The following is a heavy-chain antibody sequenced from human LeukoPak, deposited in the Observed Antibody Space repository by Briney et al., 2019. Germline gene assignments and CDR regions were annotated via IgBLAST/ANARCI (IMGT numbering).Heavy chain of an antibody. CDR3: ARVLVIPAAPDSAGSIAG. CDR2: ISYDGSNK. D-gene: IGHD2-2*01. CDR1: GFTFSSYA. Sequence: GRSLTLSCAASGFTFSSYAMHWVRQAPGKGLEWVTVISYDGSNKFYADSVKGRFTISRDNYKNTLYLQMDRLRAEDTSVYFRARVLVIPAAPDSAGSIAGGGEATTATVPA. J-gene: IGHJ6*01. V-gene: IGHV3-30-3*01.